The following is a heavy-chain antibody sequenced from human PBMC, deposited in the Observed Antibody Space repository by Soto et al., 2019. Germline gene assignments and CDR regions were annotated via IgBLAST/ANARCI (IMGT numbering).Heavy chain of an antibody. CDR3: ARGRGRGRAAYFDV. Sequence: QLQLVQSGAELRKPGASVKVSCKASGYTLTAYDFNWVRQATGQGLEWMGWMSPRTGDTGFAQKFQGRVNLTRNTTSGTAYMELTSLNAEDTAVYFCARGRGRGRAAYFDVWGQGTLVTVSS. CDR2: MSPRTGDT. J-gene: IGHJ4*02. CDR1: GYTLTAYD. V-gene: IGHV1-8*01. D-gene: IGHD2-15*01.